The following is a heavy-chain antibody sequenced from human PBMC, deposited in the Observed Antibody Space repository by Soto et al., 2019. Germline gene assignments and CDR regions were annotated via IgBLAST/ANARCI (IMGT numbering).Heavy chain of an antibody. Sequence: GGSLRLSCAASGFTFSSYSMNWVRQAPGKGLEWISYISSSSTIYYADSVKGRFTISRDNAKNSLYLQMNSLRDEDTAVYYCARDSGGSYISWGQGTQVTVSS. CDR2: ISSSSTI. V-gene: IGHV3-48*02. CDR3: ARDSGGSYIS. J-gene: IGHJ4*02. D-gene: IGHD1-26*01. CDR1: GFTFSSYS.